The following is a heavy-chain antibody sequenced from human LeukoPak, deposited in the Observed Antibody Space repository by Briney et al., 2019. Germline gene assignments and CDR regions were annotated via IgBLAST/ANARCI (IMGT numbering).Heavy chain of an antibody. CDR1: GFTFSSYS. J-gene: IGHJ3*02. D-gene: IGHD6-19*01. CDR2: ISSSSSYI. CDR3: ARDMEEQWPSDAFGI. V-gene: IGHV3-21*01. Sequence: GGSLRLSCAASGFTFSSYSMNWVRQAPGKGLEWGSSISSSSSYIYYADSVKGRFTISRDNAKNSLYLQMNSLRAEDTAVYYCARDMEEQWPSDAFGIWGQGTMVTVSS.